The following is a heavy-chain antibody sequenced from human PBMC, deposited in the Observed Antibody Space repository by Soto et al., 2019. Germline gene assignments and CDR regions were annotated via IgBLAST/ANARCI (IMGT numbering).Heavy chain of an antibody. CDR1: GFTLSSSG. J-gene: IGHJ4*02. D-gene: IGHD6-25*01. V-gene: IGHV3-33*01. CDR3: ARDIGGSPFDY. Sequence: QVQLVESGGGVVQPGRSLRLSCAASGFTLSSSGMHWVRQAPGKGLEWVAVIWSDETHKYYADSVKGRFTISRDNSKNTLYLEMNSLRADDTAVYYCARDIGGSPFDYWGQGTLVTVSS. CDR2: IWSDETHK.